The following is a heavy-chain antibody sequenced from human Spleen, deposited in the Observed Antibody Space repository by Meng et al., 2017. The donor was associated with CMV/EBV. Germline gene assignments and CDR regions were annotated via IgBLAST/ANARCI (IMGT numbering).Heavy chain of an antibody. V-gene: IGHV3-7*01. CDR1: GFTFRSYW. Sequence: GESLKISCAVSGFTFRSYWMTWVRQAPGKGLEWVAIIKYDGSEKYYVDSVKGRFTISRVNAKNSLFLHMSSLRVEDTAVYYCARSDLQKASIDPPHGWVEGVDFYFYGLDVWGQGTTVTVSS. CDR3: ARSDLQKASIDPPHGWVEGVDFYFYGLDV. J-gene: IGHJ6*02. CDR2: IKYDGSEK. D-gene: IGHD1-26*01.